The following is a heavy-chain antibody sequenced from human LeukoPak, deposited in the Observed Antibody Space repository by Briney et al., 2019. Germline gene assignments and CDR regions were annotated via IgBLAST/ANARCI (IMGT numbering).Heavy chain of an antibody. Sequence: SETLSLTCTVSGYSISGGYYWGWIRQPPGKGLEWIGSIYHSGSTYYNPSLKSRVTISVDTSKNQFSLKLSSVTAADMAVYYCAKSSYSIFDYWGQGTLVTVSS. CDR1: GYSISGGYY. CDR3: AKSSYSIFDY. V-gene: IGHV4-38-2*02. D-gene: IGHD5-18*01. CDR2: IYHSGST. J-gene: IGHJ4*02.